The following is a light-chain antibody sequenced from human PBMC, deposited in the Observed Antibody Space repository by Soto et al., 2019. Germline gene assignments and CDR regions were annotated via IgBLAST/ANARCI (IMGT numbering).Light chain of an antibody. V-gene: IGKV3-15*01. J-gene: IGKJ1*01. CDR2: GAS. CDR3: QQYNNWPPWT. CDR1: HSVSSS. Sequence: DIVMTQSPATLSVSLGERATLSCRASHSVSSSLAWYQQKPGQAPRLLIYGASTRATGIPARFRGSGSGTEFTLTISSLQSEDFAVYYCQQYNNWPPWTFGQGTKVDIK.